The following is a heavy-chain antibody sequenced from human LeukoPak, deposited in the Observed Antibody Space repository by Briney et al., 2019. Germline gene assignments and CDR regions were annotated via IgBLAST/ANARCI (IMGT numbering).Heavy chain of an antibody. J-gene: IGHJ4*02. V-gene: IGHV3-23*01. CDR3: AKDRASIFEVVIPTGGFDY. Sequence: GGSLRLSCAASGFTFSSYAMSWVRQAPGKGLEWVSAISGSGGSTYYADSVKGPFTISRDNSKNTLYLQMNSLRAEDTAVYYCAKDRASIFEVVIPTGGFDYWGQGTLVTVSS. CDR2: ISGSGGST. CDR1: GFTFSSYA. D-gene: IGHD3-3*01.